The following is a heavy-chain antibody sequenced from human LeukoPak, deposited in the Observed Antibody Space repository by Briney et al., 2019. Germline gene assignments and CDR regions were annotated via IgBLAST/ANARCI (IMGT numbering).Heavy chain of an antibody. V-gene: IGHV4-34*01. D-gene: IGHD3-22*01. CDR3: ARGSREHYYDSSGYYDDY. CDR1: GGSFSGYY. Sequence: SETLSLTCAVYGGSFSGYYWSWIRQPPGKGLEWIGEINHSGSINYNPSLKSRVTISVDTSKNQFSLKLSSVTAADTAVYYCARGSREHYYDSSGYYDDYWGQGTLVTVSS. J-gene: IGHJ4*02. CDR2: INHSGSI.